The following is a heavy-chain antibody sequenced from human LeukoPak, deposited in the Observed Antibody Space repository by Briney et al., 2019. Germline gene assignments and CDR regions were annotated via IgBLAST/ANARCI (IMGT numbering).Heavy chain of an antibody. CDR2: IYQGGSEK. CDR3: ARVDGRGATDDALDI. Sequence: GGPLRLFCAASGFTLTRYRMIGLPEAPGEGLEGVTNIYQGGSEKYYVDSVKGRFTISRDNAKNSVYLQMNSLRAEDTAVYYCARVDGRGATDDALDIWGQGTMVTVSS. D-gene: IGHD5-12*01. J-gene: IGHJ3*02. V-gene: IGHV3-7*01. CDR1: GFTLTRYR.